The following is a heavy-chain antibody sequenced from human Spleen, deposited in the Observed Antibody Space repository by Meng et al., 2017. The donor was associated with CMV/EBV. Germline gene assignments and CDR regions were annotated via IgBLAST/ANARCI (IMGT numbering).Heavy chain of an antibody. D-gene: IGHD2-21*02. J-gene: IGHJ4*02. V-gene: IGHV1-24*01. CDR3: VTDDLCSGGDCSVWY. Sequence: ASVKVSCKVSGYNIIELSMQWVRQAPGKGLEWMGGFDPEDGETIFAQKFQGRVRLTEDTSTNTAYMELRSLTSADTAVYYCVTDDLCSGGDCSVWYWGQGVLVTVSS. CDR2: FDPEDGET. CDR1: GYNIIELS.